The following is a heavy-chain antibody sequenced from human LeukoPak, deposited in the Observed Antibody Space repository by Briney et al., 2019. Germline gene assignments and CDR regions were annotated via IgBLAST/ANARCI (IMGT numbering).Heavy chain of an antibody. J-gene: IGHJ4*02. CDR3: ARDYYDSSGYYGIDY. CDR1: GYTFTSYG. Sequence: ASVKVSCKASGYTFTSYGISWVRHAPGQGLEWMGWISAYNGNTNYAQKLQGRVTMTTDTSTSTAYMELRGLRSDDTAVYYCARDYYDSSGYYGIDYWGQGTLVTVSS. CDR2: ISAYNGNT. V-gene: IGHV1-18*01. D-gene: IGHD3-22*01.